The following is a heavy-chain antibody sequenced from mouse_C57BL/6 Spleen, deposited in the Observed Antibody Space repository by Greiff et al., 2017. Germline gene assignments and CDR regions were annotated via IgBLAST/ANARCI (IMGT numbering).Heavy chain of an antibody. Sequence: QVQLKESGAELARPGASVKMSCKASGYTFTSYTMHWVKQRPGQGLEWIGYINPSSGYTKYNQKFKDKATLTADKSSSTAYMQLSSLTSEDSAVYYCARSDGTGYYFDYWGQGTTRTGSS. CDR1: GYTFTSYT. CDR2: INPSSGYT. D-gene: IGHD3-3*01. CDR3: ARSDGTGYYFDY. V-gene: IGHV1-4*01. J-gene: IGHJ2*01.